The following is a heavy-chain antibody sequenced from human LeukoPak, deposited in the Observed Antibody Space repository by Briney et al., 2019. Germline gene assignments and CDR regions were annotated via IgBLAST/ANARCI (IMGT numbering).Heavy chain of an antibody. D-gene: IGHD3-10*01. Sequence: SSETLSLTCAVYGGSFSGYYWSWIRQPPGKGLEWIGYIYYSGSTNYNPSLKSRVTISVDTSKNQFSLKLSSVTAADTAVYYCARDYGSGSSRDIWGQGTMVTVSS. CDR2: IYYSGST. V-gene: IGHV4-59*01. CDR3: ARDYGSGSSRDI. CDR1: GGSFSGYY. J-gene: IGHJ3*02.